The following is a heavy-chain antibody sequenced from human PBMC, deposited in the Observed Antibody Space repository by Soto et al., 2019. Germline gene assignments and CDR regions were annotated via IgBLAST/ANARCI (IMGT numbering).Heavy chain of an antibody. CDR1: GGSISSGDYY. D-gene: IGHD6-6*01. Sequence: QVQLQESGPGLVKPSQTLSLTCTVSGGSISSGDYYWSWIRQPPGKGLEWIGYIYYSGSTYYNPSLKSRVTISVDTSKNQSSQKLSSVTAADTAVYYCARGDFLAALHGMDVWGQGTTVTVSS. V-gene: IGHV4-30-4*01. CDR2: IYYSGST. J-gene: IGHJ6*02. CDR3: ARGDFLAALHGMDV.